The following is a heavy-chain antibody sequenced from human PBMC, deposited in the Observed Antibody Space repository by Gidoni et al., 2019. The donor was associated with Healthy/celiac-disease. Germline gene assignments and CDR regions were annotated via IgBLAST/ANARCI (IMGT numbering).Heavy chain of an antibody. V-gene: IGHV4-61*01. D-gene: IGHD3-9*01. Sequence: QVQLQESGPGLVKPSETLSLTCTVSGGSVSSGSYYWSWIRQPPGKGLEWSGYIYYSGSTNYNPSLKSRVTISVDTSKNQFSLKLSSVTAADTAVYYCAREREKLRYFDWLREGWFDPWGQGTLVTVSS. J-gene: IGHJ5*02. CDR1: GGSVSSGSYY. CDR2: IYYSGST. CDR3: AREREKLRYFDWLREGWFDP.